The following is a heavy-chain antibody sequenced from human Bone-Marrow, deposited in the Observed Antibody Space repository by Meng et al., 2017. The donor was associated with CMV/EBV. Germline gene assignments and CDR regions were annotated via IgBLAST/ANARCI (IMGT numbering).Heavy chain of an antibody. D-gene: IGHD2-2*01. V-gene: IGHV3-30-3*02. J-gene: IGHJ5*02. Sequence: GGSLRLSCAASGFTFSSYAMHWVRQAPGKGLEWVAVISYDGSNKYYADSVKGRFTISRDNSKNTLYLQMNSLRAEDTAVYYCAKMYCSSTSCVGNWFDPWGQGTLVTVSS. CDR1: GFTFSSYA. CDR2: ISYDGSNK. CDR3: AKMYCSSTSCVGNWFDP.